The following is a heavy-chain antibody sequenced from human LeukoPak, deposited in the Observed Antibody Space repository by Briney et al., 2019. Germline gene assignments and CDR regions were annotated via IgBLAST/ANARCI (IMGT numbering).Heavy chain of an antibody. Sequence: GGSLRLSCAASGFTFRNYWMGWVRQAPGKGLEWVANVKQDGTEKFYVDSVKGRFTISRDNGKNSLYLQMNSLRVEDTAIYYCARAGGTSWADYWGQGTLVTVSS. CDR1: GFTFRNYW. D-gene: IGHD6-13*01. CDR3: ARAGGTSWADY. V-gene: IGHV3-7*01. CDR2: VKQDGTEK. J-gene: IGHJ4*02.